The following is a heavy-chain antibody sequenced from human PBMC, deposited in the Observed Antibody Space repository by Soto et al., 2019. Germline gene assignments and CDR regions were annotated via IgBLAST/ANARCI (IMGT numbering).Heavy chain of an antibody. V-gene: IGHV3-15*01. J-gene: IGHJ4*02. CDR2: IKSKTDGGTT. CDR1: GFTFSNTW. D-gene: IGHD3-10*01. Sequence: PVGSLRLSCEASGFTFSNTWVSWVRQAPGKGLEWVGRIKSKTDGGTTDYAAPVKGRFTISRDDSKNTLYLQMNSLKTEDTAVYYCTTGDYYGSGSYYGRFDYWGQGT. CDR3: TTGDYYGSGSYYGRFDY.